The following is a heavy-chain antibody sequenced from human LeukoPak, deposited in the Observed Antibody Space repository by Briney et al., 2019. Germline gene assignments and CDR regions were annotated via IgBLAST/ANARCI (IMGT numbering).Heavy chain of an antibody. Sequence: PSETLSLTCSVSGGSISNYYWTWIRQPPGKGLEWIGYVYYSGSTNYNPSLKRRVAISVDTSKNQFSLKLSSATAADTAVYYCARSYGSNYYFDYWGQGTLVTVSS. CDR2: VYYSGST. J-gene: IGHJ4*02. D-gene: IGHD5-24*01. V-gene: IGHV4-59*01. CDR3: ARSYGSNYYFDY. CDR1: GGSISNYY.